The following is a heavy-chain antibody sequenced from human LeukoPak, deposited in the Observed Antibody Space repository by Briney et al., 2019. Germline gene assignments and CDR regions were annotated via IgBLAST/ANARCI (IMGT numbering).Heavy chain of an antibody. CDR2: IWYDGSNK. Sequence: PGRSLRLSCAASGLTFSSYGMHWVRQAPGKGLEWVAVIWYDGSNKYYADSVKGRFTISRDNSKNTLYLQMNSLRAEDTAVYYCAKEPGYSYGYYYYYYMDVWRKGTTVTVSS. CDR1: GLTFSSYG. CDR3: AKEPGYSYGYYYYYYMDV. J-gene: IGHJ6*03. D-gene: IGHD5-18*01. V-gene: IGHV3-33*06.